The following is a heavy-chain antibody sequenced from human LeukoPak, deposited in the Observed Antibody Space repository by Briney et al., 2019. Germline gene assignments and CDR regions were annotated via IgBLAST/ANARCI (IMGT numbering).Heavy chain of an antibody. CDR1: GGSFSGYY. V-gene: IGHV3-23*01. D-gene: IGHD4-17*01. Sequence: PSETLSLTCAVYGGSFSGYYWSWIRQPPGKGLEWVSAISGSGGSTYYADSVKGRFTISRDNSKNTLYLQMNSLRAEDTAVYYCAKSTVTTVVPWFDPWGQGTLVTVSS. J-gene: IGHJ5*02. CDR3: AKSTVTTVVPWFDP. CDR2: ISGSGGST.